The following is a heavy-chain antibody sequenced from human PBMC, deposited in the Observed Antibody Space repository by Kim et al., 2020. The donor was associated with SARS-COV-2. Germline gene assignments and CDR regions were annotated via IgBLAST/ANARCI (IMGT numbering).Heavy chain of an antibody. Sequence: GGSLRLSCAASGFTFSSYWMSWVRQAPGKGLEWVASIKQDASVISYVDSVRGRVTISRDNAKNSLSLQMDRLRAEDTALYFCARPYRGGSFDIWGQGTM. CDR1: GFTFSSYW. V-gene: IGHV3-7*01. D-gene: IGHD1-26*01. J-gene: IGHJ3*02. CDR2: IKQDASVI. CDR3: ARPYRGGSFDI.